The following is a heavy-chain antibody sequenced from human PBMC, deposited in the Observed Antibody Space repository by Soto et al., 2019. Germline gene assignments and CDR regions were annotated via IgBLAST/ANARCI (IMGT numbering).Heavy chain of an antibody. CDR1: GFNFSIYW. CDR2: ISSDGSST. D-gene: IGHD3-16*01. CDR3: ARGGLYGDY. V-gene: IGHV3-74*01. J-gene: IGHJ4*02. Sequence: EVQLVESGGGLVQPGGSLRLSCAASGFNFSIYWMHWVRQVPGKGLVWVSRISSDGSSTTYADSVKGRLTISRDNAQNTLYLQMNSLRADDTAVYYCARGGLYGDYWGQGALVTVSS.